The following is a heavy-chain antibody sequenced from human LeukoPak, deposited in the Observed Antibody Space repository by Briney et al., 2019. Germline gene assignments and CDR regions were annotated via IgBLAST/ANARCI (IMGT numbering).Heavy chain of an antibody. D-gene: IGHD6-19*01. Sequence: SETLSLTCTVSGGSISSYYWSWIRQPAGKGLEWIGRIYTSGSTNYNPSLKSRVTISVDTSKNQFSLKLSSVTAADTAVYYCARRGDSSGWYSFRAFGYWGQGTLVTVSS. J-gene: IGHJ4*02. V-gene: IGHV4-4*07. CDR3: ARRGDSSGWYSFRAFGY. CDR1: GGSISSYY. CDR2: IYTSGST.